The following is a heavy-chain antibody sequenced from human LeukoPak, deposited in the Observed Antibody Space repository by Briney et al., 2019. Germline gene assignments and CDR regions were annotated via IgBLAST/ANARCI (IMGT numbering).Heavy chain of an antibody. CDR1: GFTFSSYG. CDR3: AKGLWFGEPKYYFDY. D-gene: IGHD3-10*01. J-gene: IGHJ4*02. CDR2: ISYDGSNK. Sequence: PGRSLRLSCAASGFTFSSYGMHWVRQAPGKGLEWVAVISYDGSNKYYADSVKGRFTISRDNSKNTLYLQMNSLRAEDTAVYYCAKGLWFGEPKYYFDYWGQGTLVTVSS. V-gene: IGHV3-30*18.